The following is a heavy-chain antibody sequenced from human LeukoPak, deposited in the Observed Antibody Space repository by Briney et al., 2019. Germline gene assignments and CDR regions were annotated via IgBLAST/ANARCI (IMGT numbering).Heavy chain of an antibody. V-gene: IGHV4-59*01. D-gene: IGHD3-9*01. J-gene: IGHJ6*02. CDR2: IYCSGST. CDR3: ARARLAPEVLRYFDWLPTHYYYYGMDV. CDR1: GGSISSYY. Sequence: SETLSLTCTVSGGSISSYYWSWIRQPPGKGLEWIGYIYCSGSTNYNPSLKSRVTISVDTSKNQFSLKLSSVTAADTAVYYCARARLAPEVLRYFDWLPTHYYYYGMDVWGQGTTVTVSS.